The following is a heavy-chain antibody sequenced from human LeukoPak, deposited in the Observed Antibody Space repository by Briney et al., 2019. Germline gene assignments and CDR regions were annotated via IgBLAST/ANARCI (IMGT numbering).Heavy chain of an antibody. D-gene: IGHD3-10*01. Sequence: GGSLRLSCAASGFTFSTYAVHWVRQTPGKGLEWVAVISYDGSSKYYADSLKGRFTISRDNSKNTLYLQMNSLRPEDAAVYYCARAWDYYGSGSYPDYWGQGTLVTVSS. J-gene: IGHJ4*02. CDR2: ISYDGSSK. V-gene: IGHV3-30*04. CDR1: GFTFSTYA. CDR3: ARAWDYYGSGSYPDY.